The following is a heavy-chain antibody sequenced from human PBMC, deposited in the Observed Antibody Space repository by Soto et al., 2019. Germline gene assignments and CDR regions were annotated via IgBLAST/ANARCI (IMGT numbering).Heavy chain of an antibody. D-gene: IGHD6-6*01. Sequence: SETLSLTCTVSGGSISSYYWSWIRQPPGKGLEWIGYIYYSGSTNYNPSLKSRVTISVDTSKNQFSLKLSSVTAADTAVYYCARASIAARPGNWFDPWGQGTLVNVSS. V-gene: IGHV4-59*08. CDR1: GGSISSYY. CDR3: ARASIAARPGNWFDP. J-gene: IGHJ5*02. CDR2: IYYSGST.